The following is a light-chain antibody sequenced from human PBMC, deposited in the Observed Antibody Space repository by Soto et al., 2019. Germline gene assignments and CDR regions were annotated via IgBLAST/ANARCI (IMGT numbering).Light chain of an antibody. J-gene: IGKJ4*01. CDR3: QQYNSVSLLT. Sequence: DIQMTQSPSSLSASVGDRATITCQASQDISNYLNWYQQKPGKAPKLLIYDASNLETGVPSRFSGSGSGTEFTLTISSLQPDDFATYYCQQYNSVSLLTFGGGTKVDIK. CDR2: DAS. CDR1: QDISNY. V-gene: IGKV1-33*01.